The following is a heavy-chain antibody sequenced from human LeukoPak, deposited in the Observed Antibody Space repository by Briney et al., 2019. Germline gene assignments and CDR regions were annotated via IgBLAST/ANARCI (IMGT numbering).Heavy chain of an antibody. Sequence: PGGSLRLSCVASGFMFDRYWMSWVRQAPGKGLEWVSAISGSGGSTYYADSVKGRFTISRDNSKNTLYLQMNSLRAEDTAVYYCAKPARTSLSCFGYWGQGTLVTVSS. D-gene: IGHD6-25*01. CDR1: GFMFDRYW. V-gene: IGHV3-23*01. CDR2: ISGSGGST. CDR3: AKPARTSLSCFGY. J-gene: IGHJ4*02.